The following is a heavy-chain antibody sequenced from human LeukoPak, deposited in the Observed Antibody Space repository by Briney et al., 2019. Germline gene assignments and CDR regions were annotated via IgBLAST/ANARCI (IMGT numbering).Heavy chain of an antibody. D-gene: IGHD3-10*01. CDR2: ISAYNGNT. J-gene: IGHJ4*02. CDR1: GYTFTSYD. CDR3: ARVVRWFGEFDY. V-gene: IGHV1-18*01. Sequence: ASVKVSCKASGYTFTSYDINWVRQAPGQGLEWMGWISAYNGNTNYAQKLQGRVTMTTDTSTSTAYMELRSLRSDDTAVYYCARVVRWFGEFDYWGQGTLVTVSS.